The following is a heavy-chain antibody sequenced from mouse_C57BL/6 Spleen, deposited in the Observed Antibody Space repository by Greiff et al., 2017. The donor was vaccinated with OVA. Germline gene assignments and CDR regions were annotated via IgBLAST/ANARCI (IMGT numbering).Heavy chain of an antibody. J-gene: IGHJ4*01. V-gene: IGHV1-26*01. Sequence: EVQLQQSGPELVKPGASVKISCKASGYTFTDYYMNWVKQSHGKSLEWIGDINPNNGGTSYNQKFKGKATLTVDKSSSTAYMELRSLTSEDSAVYYCARSVLRSYYYAMDYWGQGTSVTVSS. D-gene: IGHD1-1*01. CDR3: ARSVLRSYYYAMDY. CDR2: INPNNGGT. CDR1: GYTFTDYY.